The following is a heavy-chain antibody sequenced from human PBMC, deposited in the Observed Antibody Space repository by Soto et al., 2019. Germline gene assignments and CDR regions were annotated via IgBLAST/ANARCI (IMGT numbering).Heavy chain of an antibody. CDR1: GFTFSSYG. Sequence: QVQLVESGGGVVQPGRSLRLSCAASGFTFSSYGMHWVRQAPGKGLEWVAVIWYDGSNKYYADSVKGRFTISRDNSKNTLYLQMNSLRAEDTAVYYCARDLGSYYGGGYYYGMDVRGQGTTVTVSS. V-gene: IGHV3-33*01. CDR2: IWYDGSNK. CDR3: ARDLGSYYGGGYYYGMDV. J-gene: IGHJ6*02. D-gene: IGHD1-26*01.